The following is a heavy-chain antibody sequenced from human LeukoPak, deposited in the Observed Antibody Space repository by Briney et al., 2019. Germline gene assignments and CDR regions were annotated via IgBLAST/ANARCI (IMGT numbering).Heavy chain of an antibody. V-gene: IGHV1-2*02. CDR3: ARGSAYSSSRYEN. CDR1: GYTFTGYY. CDR2: INPNSGGT. D-gene: IGHD6-13*01. Sequence: ASVKASCKASGYTFTGYYMHWVRQAPGQGLEWMGWINPNSGGTNYAQKFQGRVTMTRDTSISTAYMELSRLRSDDTAVYYCARGSAYSSSRYENWGQGTLVTVSS. J-gene: IGHJ4*02.